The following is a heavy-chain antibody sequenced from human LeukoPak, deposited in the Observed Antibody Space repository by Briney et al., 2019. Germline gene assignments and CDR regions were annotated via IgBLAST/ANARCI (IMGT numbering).Heavy chain of an antibody. V-gene: IGHV3-30*03. Sequence: GGSLRLSCAASGFTFSSYWMHWVRQAPGKGLEWVAVISYDGSNKYYADSVKGRFTISRDNSKNTLYLQMNSLRAEDTAVYYCARSATTVPACFDYWGQGTLVTVSS. J-gene: IGHJ4*02. D-gene: IGHD4-17*01. CDR1: GFTFSSYW. CDR2: ISYDGSNK. CDR3: ARSATTVPACFDY.